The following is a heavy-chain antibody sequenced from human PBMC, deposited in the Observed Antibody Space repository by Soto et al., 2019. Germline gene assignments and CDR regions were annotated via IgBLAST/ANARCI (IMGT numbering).Heavy chain of an antibody. CDR1: GGTFSSYT. CDR2: IIPILGIA. J-gene: IGHJ4*02. Sequence: SVKVSCKASGGTFSSYTISWVRQAPGQGLEWMGRIIPILGIANYAQKFQGRVTITADKSTGTAYMELSSLRSEDTAVYYCAREEYYYGSGAFFDYWGQGTLVTVSS. D-gene: IGHD3-10*01. V-gene: IGHV1-69*04. CDR3: AREEYYYGSGAFFDY.